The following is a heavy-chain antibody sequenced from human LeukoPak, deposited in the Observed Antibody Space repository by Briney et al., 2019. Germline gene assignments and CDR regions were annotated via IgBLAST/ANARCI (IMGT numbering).Heavy chain of an antibody. CDR3: ARDVAYCGGVCYSDYYYYMDV. V-gene: IGHV4-4*07. D-gene: IGHD2-21*02. J-gene: IGHJ6*03. CDR2: IYTSGNN. Sequence: AVTLSLTCTVSGGSISSYYWSWTRQPAGKGLEWLGRIYTSGNNNHNTSLKSRVTISVDKSKTQFSLKLSSVTAADTAVYYCARDVAYCGGVCYSDYYYYMDVWGKGTTVTVSS. CDR1: GGSISSYY.